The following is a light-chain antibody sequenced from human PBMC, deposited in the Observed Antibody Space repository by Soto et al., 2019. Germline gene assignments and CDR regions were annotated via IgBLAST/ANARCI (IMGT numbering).Light chain of an antibody. CDR2: GAS. Sequence: EIVLTQSPGTLSLSPGERATLSCRASQSVSSNLAWYEQKPGQAPRLLIHGASTRATGIPARFSGSGSGTEFTLTSSRLQSEDFAVYYCQQDHNWPPSTFAQGTRLEI. CDR1: QSVSSN. V-gene: IGKV3D-15*01. J-gene: IGKJ5*01. CDR3: QQDHNWPPST.